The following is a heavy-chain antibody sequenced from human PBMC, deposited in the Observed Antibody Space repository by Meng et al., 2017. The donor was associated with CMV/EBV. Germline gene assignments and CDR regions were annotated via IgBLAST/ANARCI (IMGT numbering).Heavy chain of an antibody. D-gene: IGHD2-2*01. CDR1: GFTFSSYA. J-gene: IGHJ6*02. V-gene: IGHV3-23*03. Sequence: GESLRLSCAASGFTFSSYAMSWVRQAPGKGLEWVSVIYSGGSSTYYADSVKGRFTISRDNSKNTLYLQMNSLRAEDTAVYYCAYQRRTYYYYGMDVWGQGTTVTVSS. CDR2: IYSGGSST. CDR3: AYQRRTYYYYGMDV.